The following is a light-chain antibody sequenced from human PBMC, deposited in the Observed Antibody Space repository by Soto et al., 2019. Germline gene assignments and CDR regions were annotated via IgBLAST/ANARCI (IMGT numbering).Light chain of an antibody. J-gene: IGKJ1*01. CDR3: QQRSNWPWT. V-gene: IGKV3-11*01. CDR2: DAS. Sequence: IVFSQSPATLSFSPGERATLSFRASQSVSSYIAWYQQKPGQAPRLLIYDASNRATGIPARFSGSGSGTDFTPTISSLEPEDFAVYYCQQRSNWPWTFGQGTKVDI. CDR1: QSVSSY.